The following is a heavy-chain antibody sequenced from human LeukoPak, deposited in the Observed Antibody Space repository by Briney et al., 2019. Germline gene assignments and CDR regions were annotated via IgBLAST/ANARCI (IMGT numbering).Heavy chain of an antibody. CDR3: ARDQAFPPHSRFDP. CDR2: ISGSGGST. Sequence: GGSLRLSCAASGFTFSSYAMNWVRQAPGKGLEWVSAISGSGGSTYYADSVKGRFTISRDNSKNTLYLQMNSLRAEDTAVYYCARDQAFPPHSRFDPWGQGTLVTVSS. CDR1: GFTFSSYA. V-gene: IGHV3-23*01. J-gene: IGHJ5*02.